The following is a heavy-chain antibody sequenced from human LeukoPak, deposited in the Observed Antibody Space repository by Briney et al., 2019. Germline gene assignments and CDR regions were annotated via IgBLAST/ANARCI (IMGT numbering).Heavy chain of an antibody. D-gene: IGHD2-15*01. CDR1: GYTFTSYG. Sequence: ASVKVSCKASGYTFTSYGISWMRQAPGQGLEWMGWISAYNGNTNYAQKLQGRVTMTTDTSTSTAYMELRSLRSDDTAVYYCARAARYCSGGSCSPTFDYWGQGTLVTVSS. J-gene: IGHJ4*02. CDR3: ARAARYCSGGSCSPTFDY. V-gene: IGHV1-18*01. CDR2: ISAYNGNT.